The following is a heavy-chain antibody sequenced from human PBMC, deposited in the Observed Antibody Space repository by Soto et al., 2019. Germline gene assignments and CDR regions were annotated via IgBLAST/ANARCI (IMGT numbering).Heavy chain of an antibody. V-gene: IGHV4-59*01. CDR2: IYYSGST. Sequence: SETMSLTCTVAGGNISGYCWSWIRQPTGKGLEWIGYIYYSGSTNYSPSLKSRVTISVDTSKNQFSLRLSSVTAADTAVYYCARDSGYGDPFDYWGQGTLVTVSS. J-gene: IGHJ4*02. D-gene: IGHD4-17*01. CDR3: ARDSGYGDPFDY. CDR1: GGNISGYC.